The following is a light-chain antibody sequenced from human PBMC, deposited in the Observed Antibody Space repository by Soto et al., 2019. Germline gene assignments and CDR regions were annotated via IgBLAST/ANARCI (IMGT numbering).Light chain of an antibody. CDR3: QQYNKWPAIT. CDR1: QSVRSN. Sequence: SPATLSVSPGERATLSCRASQSVRSNLAWYQQKPGQAPRLLIYGASTRATDIPARFSGSGSGTEFTLTISSLQSEDFAVYYCQQYNKWPAITFGQGTRLE. CDR2: GAS. V-gene: IGKV3-15*01. J-gene: IGKJ5*01.